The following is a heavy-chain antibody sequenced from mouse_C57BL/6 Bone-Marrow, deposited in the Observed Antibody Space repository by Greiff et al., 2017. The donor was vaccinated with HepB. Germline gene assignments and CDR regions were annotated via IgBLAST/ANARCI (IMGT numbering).Heavy chain of an antibody. CDR2: ISSGGDYI. Sequence: EVQLVESGEGLVKPGGSLKLSCAASGFTFSSYAVSWVRQTPEKRLEWVAYISSGGDYIYYADTVKGRFTISRDNARNTLYLQMSSLKSEDTAMYYCTRDGNYGFAYWGEGTLVTVSA. CDR3: TRDGNYGFAY. D-gene: IGHD2-1*01. CDR1: GFTFSSYA. V-gene: IGHV5-9-1*02. J-gene: IGHJ3*01.